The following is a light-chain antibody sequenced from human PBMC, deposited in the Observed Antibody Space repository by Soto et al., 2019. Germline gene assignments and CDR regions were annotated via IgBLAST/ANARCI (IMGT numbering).Light chain of an antibody. CDR3: QQYNNWPRT. CDR2: GAS. J-gene: IGKJ1*01. CDR1: QSVSRN. Sequence: EIVMTQSPGTLSLSPGERATLSCRASQSVSRNFLAWYRQKPGQAPRLVIYGASSRATGIPARFSGSGSGTEFTLTISSLQSEDFAVYYCQQYNNWPRTFGQGTKV. V-gene: IGKV3-15*01.